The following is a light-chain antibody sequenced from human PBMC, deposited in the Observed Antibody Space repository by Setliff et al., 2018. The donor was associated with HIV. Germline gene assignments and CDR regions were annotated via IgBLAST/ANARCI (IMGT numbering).Light chain of an antibody. J-gene: IGLJ1*01. V-gene: IGLV2-14*03. CDR3: SSYTSSTPLYV. CDR1: SSDVGDYNY. CDR2: DVS. Sequence: ALAQPASVSGSPGQSITISCTGTSSDVGDYNYVSWYQQHPGKAPKLMISDVSNRPSGVSNRFSGSKSGNAASLTISGLQAEDEADYYCSSYTSSTPLYVFGTGTKVT.